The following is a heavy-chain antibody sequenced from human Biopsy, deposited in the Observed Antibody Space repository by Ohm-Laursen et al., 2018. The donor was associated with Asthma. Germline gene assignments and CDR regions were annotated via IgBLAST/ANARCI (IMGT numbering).Heavy chain of an antibody. V-gene: IGHV3-30-3*01. D-gene: IGHD6-19*01. Sequence: SLRLSCSASRFTYAMHWVRQAPGKGLEWVAVISYDGSSIYYADSVKGRFTISRDNSKNTLSLQINSLTAEDTAVYYCAREGVAGTHIEDWGQGTLVTVSS. CDR1: RFTYA. J-gene: IGHJ4*02. CDR3: AREGVAGTHIED. CDR2: ISYDGSSI.